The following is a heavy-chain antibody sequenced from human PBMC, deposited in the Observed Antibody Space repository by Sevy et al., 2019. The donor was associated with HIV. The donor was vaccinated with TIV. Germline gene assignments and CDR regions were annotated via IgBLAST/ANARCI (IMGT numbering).Heavy chain of an antibody. Sequence: GGSLRLSCAASGFTFSDYAMHWVCQAPGKGLEWVAFISYHGREKYYADSMKGRFTISRDNSKNTLYLQMNNLRAEDTALYYCAKEGYMSFRDGALDISGLWTVVTVSS. V-gene: IGHV3-30*18. J-gene: IGHJ3*02. CDR2: ISYHGREK. D-gene: IGHD5-18*01. CDR1: GFTFSDYA. CDR3: AKEGYMSFRDGALDI.